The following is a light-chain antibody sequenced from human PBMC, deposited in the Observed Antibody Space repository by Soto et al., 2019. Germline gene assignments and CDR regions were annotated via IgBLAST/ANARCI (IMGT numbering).Light chain of an antibody. CDR3: SSYTSGSTYV. V-gene: IGLV2-14*03. Sequence: QSVLTQPASVSGSPGQSITISCTGTSSDVGGYDYVSWYQQHPGKAPKLMIYEVNNRPSGVSNRFSGSKSGNTASLTISGLQAEDEADYYCSSYTSGSTYVFGAATKLTVL. J-gene: IGLJ1*01. CDR1: SSDVGGYDY. CDR2: EVN.